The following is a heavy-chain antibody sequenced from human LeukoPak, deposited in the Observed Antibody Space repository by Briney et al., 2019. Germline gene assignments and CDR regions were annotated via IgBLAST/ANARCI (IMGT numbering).Heavy chain of an antibody. CDR2: ISWNSGSI. J-gene: IGHJ4*02. Sequence: GGSLRLSCAASGFTFDDYAMHWVRQAPGKGLEWVSGISWNSGSIGYADSVKGRFTISRDNAKNSPYLQMNSLRAEDMALYYCAKGSDSSGYYYPDYWGQGTLVTVSS. V-gene: IGHV3-9*03. D-gene: IGHD3-22*01. CDR1: GFTFDDYA. CDR3: AKGSDSSGYYYPDY.